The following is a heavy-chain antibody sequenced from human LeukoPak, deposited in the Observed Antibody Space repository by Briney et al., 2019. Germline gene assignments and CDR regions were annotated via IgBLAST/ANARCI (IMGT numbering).Heavy chain of an antibody. CDR1: GGSVSSGSYY. CDR3: ARDRTGYCSGGSCYTAQGFDP. Sequence: SETLSLTCTVSGGSVSSGSYYWSWIRQPPGKGLEWIGYIYYSGSTNYNPSLKSRVTISVGTSKNQFSLKLSSVTAADTAVYYCARDRTGYCSGGSCYTAQGFDPWGQGTLVTVSS. D-gene: IGHD2-15*01. CDR2: IYYSGST. J-gene: IGHJ5*02. V-gene: IGHV4-61*01.